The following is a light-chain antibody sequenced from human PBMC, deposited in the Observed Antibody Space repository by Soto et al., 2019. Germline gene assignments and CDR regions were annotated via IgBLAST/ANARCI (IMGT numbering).Light chain of an antibody. V-gene: IGKV1-17*03. Sequence: DTQMTQSPSAMSASVGDRVTITCRASRDITNYVAWLQQKPGQVPKRLIYAASSLHRGVPSRFSGSGSGTEFTLTISSLQPEDFATYYCLQLNTYPHTFGQGTKLEIK. J-gene: IGKJ2*01. CDR2: AAS. CDR1: RDITNY. CDR3: LQLNTYPHT.